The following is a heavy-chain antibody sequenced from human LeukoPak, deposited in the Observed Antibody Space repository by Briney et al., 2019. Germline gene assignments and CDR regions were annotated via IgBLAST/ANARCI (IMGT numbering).Heavy chain of an antibody. CDR2: SNDSGGKT. CDR3: AKRVDYSSPSGGHFDY. V-gene: IGHV3-23*01. CDR1: GFTFSNYG. D-gene: IGHD6-19*01. J-gene: IGHJ4*02. Sequence: PGGSLRLSCLVSGFTFSNYGMSWVRQAPGKGLEWVSGSNDSGGKTYYVDSVKGRFTISRDNSKNTLYLQMNRLRVEDTAIYYCAKRVDYSSPSGGHFDYWGQGTLVTVSS.